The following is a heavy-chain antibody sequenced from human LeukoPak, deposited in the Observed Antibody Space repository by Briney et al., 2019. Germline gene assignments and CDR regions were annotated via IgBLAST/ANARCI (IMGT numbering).Heavy chain of an antibody. CDR3: ARLSLLVGFHFHN. CDR2: IYYSGST. Sequence: PSETLSLTCTVSGGSISYYRSWIRQPPGRGLEWIGYIYYSGSTSYNPSLKSRVTISVDTSKNQFSLELNSVTAADTAVYYCARLSLLVGFHFHNWGQGSLVTVSS. D-gene: IGHD6-13*01. CDR1: GGSISYY. V-gene: IGHV4-59*08. J-gene: IGHJ4*02.